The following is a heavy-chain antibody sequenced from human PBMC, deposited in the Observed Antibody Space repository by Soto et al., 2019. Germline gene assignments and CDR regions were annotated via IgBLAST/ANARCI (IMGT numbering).Heavy chain of an antibody. CDR1: GFTFSSYA. Sequence: AGGSLRLSYAASGFTFSSYAMSWVRQAPGKGLEWVSAISGSGGSTYYADSVKGRFTISRDNSKNTLYLQMNSLRAEDTAVYYCAKDLVATISNWSDPWGQGTLVTVSS. D-gene: IGHD5-12*01. CDR2: ISGSGGST. CDR3: AKDLVATISNWSDP. V-gene: IGHV3-23*01. J-gene: IGHJ5*02.